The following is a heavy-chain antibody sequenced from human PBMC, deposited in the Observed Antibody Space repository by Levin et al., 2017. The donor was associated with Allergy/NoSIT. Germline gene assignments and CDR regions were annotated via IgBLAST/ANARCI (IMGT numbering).Heavy chain of an antibody. CDR2: IYYSGST. Sequence: TGGSLRLSCTVSGGSISSYYWSWIRQPPGKGLEWIGYIYYSGSTNYNPSLKSRVTISVDTSKNQFSLKLSSVTAADTAVYYCARAAGRQTYCPRCVDTAMVHWYFDLWGRGTLVTVSS. CDR1: GGSISSYY. D-gene: IGHD5-18*01. J-gene: IGHJ2*01. CDR3: ARAAGRQTYCPRCVDTAMVHWYFDL. V-gene: IGHV4-59*01.